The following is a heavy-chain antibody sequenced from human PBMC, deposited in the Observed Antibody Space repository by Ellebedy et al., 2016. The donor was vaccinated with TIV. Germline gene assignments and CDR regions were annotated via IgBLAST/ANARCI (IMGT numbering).Heavy chain of an antibody. V-gene: IGHV4-59*01. CDR1: GGSINNYY. CDR2: IHHSGNS. CDR3: ARDLGRYGMDV. J-gene: IGHJ6*02. Sequence: MPSETLSLTCSVSGGSINNYYWAWIRQPPGQGLEWIGAIHHSGNSLIHPSLKSRLTLSLDTSKSQFSLNLRSVTDADTATYYCARDLGRYGMDVWGQGTTVTVSS.